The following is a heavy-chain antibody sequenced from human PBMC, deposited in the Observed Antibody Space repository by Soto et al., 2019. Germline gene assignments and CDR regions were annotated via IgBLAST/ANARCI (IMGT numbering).Heavy chain of an antibody. J-gene: IGHJ6*02. Sequence: EVQVVESGGGLVKPGGSISLSCEASGFSFRVFWRNWVGKPPGKGLVWVSQINYDGSSRTYSDPVKGRFSISRDNAKNTVYLQMSSLRAEDTAVYYCARGHYYAMDVWGQGATVTVSS. CDR3: ARGHYYAMDV. V-gene: IGHV3-74*01. CDR1: GFSFRVFW. CDR2: INYDGSSR.